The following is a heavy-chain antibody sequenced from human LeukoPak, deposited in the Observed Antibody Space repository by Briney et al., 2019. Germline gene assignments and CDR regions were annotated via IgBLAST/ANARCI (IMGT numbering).Heavy chain of an antibody. D-gene: IGHD6-13*01. CDR2: IIHSGST. J-gene: IGHJ4*02. V-gene: IGHV4-34*12. CDR1: GGSFSGYY. CDR3: ARADSSSWRV. Sequence: SEALSLTCAVYGGSFSGYYWSWIRQPPGKRLEWIGEIIHSGSTNYNPSLKSRVTISVDTSKNQFSLKLGYVTAVEPSVYYCARADSSSWRVWGQGPLVTVSS.